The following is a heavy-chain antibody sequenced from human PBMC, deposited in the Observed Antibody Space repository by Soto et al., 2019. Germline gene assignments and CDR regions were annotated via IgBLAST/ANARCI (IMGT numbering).Heavy chain of an antibody. V-gene: IGHV3-53*04. D-gene: IGHD3-10*01. CDR3: ARCYGSTSYNDAFDI. J-gene: IGHJ3*02. Sequence: EVQVVESGGGLVRPGGSLRLSCAASGFTVSSSYMSWVRQAPGKGLEWVSVIYSGDNTYYADSVKGRFTLSRHNSKNTLYLQMNSLRAEDTAVYYCARCYGSTSYNDAFDIWGQGTKVTVSS. CDR2: IYSGDNT. CDR1: GFTVSSSY.